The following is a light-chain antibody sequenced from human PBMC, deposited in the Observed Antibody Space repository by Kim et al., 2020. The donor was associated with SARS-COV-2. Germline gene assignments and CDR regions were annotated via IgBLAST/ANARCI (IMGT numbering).Light chain of an antibody. CDR1: SSNIGSNT. V-gene: IGLV1-44*01. J-gene: IGLJ2*01. CDR2: SNN. Sequence: GQGVTISCSGRSSNIGSNTLNWYQQLPGTAPKLLIYSNNKRPSGVPDRFSGSKSGTSASLAISGLQSEDEADYYCAAWDDSLNGVVFGGGTQLTVL. CDR3: AAWDDSLNGVV.